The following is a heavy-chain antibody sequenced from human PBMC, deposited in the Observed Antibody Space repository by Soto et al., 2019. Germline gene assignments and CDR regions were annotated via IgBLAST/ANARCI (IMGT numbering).Heavy chain of an antibody. V-gene: IGHV4-34*01. CDR1: GGSFSGYY. D-gene: IGHD5-18*01. CDR2: INHSGST. Sequence: PSETLSLTCAVYGGSFSGYYWSWIRQPPGKGLEWIGEINHSGSTNYNPSLKSRVTISVDTSKNQFSLKLSSVTAADTAVYYCARADTAMVPHFDYWGQGTLVTVSS. CDR3: ARADTAMVPHFDY. J-gene: IGHJ4*02.